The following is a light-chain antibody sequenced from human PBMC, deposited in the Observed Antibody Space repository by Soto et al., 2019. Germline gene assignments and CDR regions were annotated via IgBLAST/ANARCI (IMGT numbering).Light chain of an antibody. CDR1: RGHSSYA. Sequence: QLVLTQSPSASASLGASVKLTCTLSRGHSSYAIAWHQQQPEKGPRYLMKLNSDGSHSKGDEIPDRFSGSSSGAERYLTISGLQSEDEADYYCQTWGTGIHYVFGTGTKVTVL. CDR2: LNSDGSH. J-gene: IGLJ1*01. CDR3: QTWGTGIHYV. V-gene: IGLV4-69*01.